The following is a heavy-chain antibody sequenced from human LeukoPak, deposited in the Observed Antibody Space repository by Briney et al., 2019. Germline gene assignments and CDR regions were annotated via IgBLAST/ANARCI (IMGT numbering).Heavy chain of an antibody. V-gene: IGHV1-18*01. CDR1: GYSFSAYG. Sequence: GASVKVSCKASGYSFSAYGINWVRQAPGQGLEWMGWISVYNGNTSYAQKFQGRVTMTTDTSTNTADMELRSLRSDDTAVYYCARSSDDYVWGSYREPFVRWVQGGLVTVCS. CDR3: ARSSDDYVWGSYREPFVR. D-gene: IGHD3-16*02. CDR2: ISVYNGNT. J-gene: IGHJ4*02.